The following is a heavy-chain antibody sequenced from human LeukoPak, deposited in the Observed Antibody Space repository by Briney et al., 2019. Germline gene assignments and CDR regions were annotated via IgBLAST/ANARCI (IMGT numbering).Heavy chain of an antibody. V-gene: IGHV3-53*01. CDR3: ARSPRGFLEWLFLDY. CDR1: GFTVSSNY. CDR2: IYSGGST. Sequence: GGSLRLSCAASGFTVSSNYMSWVRQAPGKGLEWVSVIYSGGSTYYADSVKGQFTISRDNSKNTLYLQMNSLRAEDTAVYYCARSPRGFLEWLFLDYWGQGTLVTVSS. D-gene: IGHD3-3*01. J-gene: IGHJ4*02.